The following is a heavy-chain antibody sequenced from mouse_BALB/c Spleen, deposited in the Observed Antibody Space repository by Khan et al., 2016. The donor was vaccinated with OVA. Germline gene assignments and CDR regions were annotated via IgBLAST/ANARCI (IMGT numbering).Heavy chain of an antibody. Sequence: QIQLVQSGPELKKPGETVKISCKATGYTFTNYVMNWVKQSPGKGLKWMGWINTYTGESTYDDDFKGRFAFSLETSASTAFLQINSLKNEETATYFCARFHGGYWGQGTTLTVTS. V-gene: IGHV9-3-1*01. CDR3: ARFHGGY. CDR2: INTYTGES. CDR1: GYTFTNYV. J-gene: IGHJ2*01.